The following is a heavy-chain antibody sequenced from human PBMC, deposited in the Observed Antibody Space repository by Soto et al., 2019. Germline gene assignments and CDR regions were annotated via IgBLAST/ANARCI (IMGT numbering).Heavy chain of an antibody. CDR1: GYTFTSYA. D-gene: IGHD2-15*01. J-gene: IGHJ3*02. V-gene: IGHV1-3*01. CDR3: ARDPFSCSGGSCYPSWAFDI. CDR2: INAGNGNT. Sequence: ASVKVSCKASGYTFTSYAMHWVRQAPGQRLEWMGWINAGNGNTKYSQKFQGRVTITRDTSASTAYMELSSLRSEDTAVYYCARDPFSCSGGSCYPSWAFDIWGQGTMVTVSS.